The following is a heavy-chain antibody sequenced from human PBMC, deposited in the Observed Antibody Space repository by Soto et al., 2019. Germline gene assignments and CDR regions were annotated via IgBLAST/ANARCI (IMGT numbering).Heavy chain of an antibody. CDR3: ARNEYDFWSGYYIPDAFDI. D-gene: IGHD3-3*01. Sequence: SLTCTVSGGSISSGGYYWSWIRQHPGKGLEWIGYIYYSGSTYYNPSLKSRVTISVDTSKNQFSLKLSSVTAADTAVYYCARNEYDFWSGYYIPDAFDIWGQGTMVTVSS. CDR1: GGSISSGGYY. J-gene: IGHJ3*02. CDR2: IYYSGST. V-gene: IGHV4-31*03.